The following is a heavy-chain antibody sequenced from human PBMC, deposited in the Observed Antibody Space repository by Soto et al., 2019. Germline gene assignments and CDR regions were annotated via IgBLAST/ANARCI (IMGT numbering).Heavy chain of an antibody. CDR3: ARDLVFHY. V-gene: IGHV4-34*01. Sequence: EALSVTCSVYVGSCSGYYLSWIRQPPGKGLEWIGEINHSGGADYNPSLKSRVTISVDTSKNQFSLKLSSVTAADTAVYFCARDLVFHYWGQGTLVTVSS. D-gene: IGHD3-9*01. J-gene: IGHJ4*02. CDR1: VGSCSGYY. CDR2: INHSGGA.